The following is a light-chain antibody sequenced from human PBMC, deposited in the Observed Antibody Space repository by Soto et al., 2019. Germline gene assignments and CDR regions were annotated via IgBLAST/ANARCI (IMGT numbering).Light chain of an antibody. CDR2: DAS. Sequence: EIVLTQSPATLSLSQGESATLSCRASRSVSNYLAWYQQKPGQAPRLLIYDASSRPTDIPARFSGSGSGTDFTLTISSLEPEEFALYYCQQRSNWPITVGQGTRLEIK. CDR3: QQRSNWPIT. CDR1: RSVSNY. V-gene: IGKV3-11*01. J-gene: IGKJ5*01.